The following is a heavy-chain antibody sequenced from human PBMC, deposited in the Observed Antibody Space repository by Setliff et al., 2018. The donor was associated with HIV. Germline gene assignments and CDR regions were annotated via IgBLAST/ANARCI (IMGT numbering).Heavy chain of an antibody. J-gene: IGHJ4*02. CDR3: AREPTGDFWSGYSSRGLDY. V-gene: IGHV1-2*06. D-gene: IGHD3-3*01. Sequence: GASVKVSCKASGFIFTDYQIHWVRQAPGQGLEWMGRFNPNSGVTSSPQKFQGRVTMTRDTSINTAYMELSRLTSDDTAFYYCAREPTGDFWSGYSSRGLDYWGRGTLVTVS. CDR2: FNPNSGVT. CDR1: GFIFTDYQ.